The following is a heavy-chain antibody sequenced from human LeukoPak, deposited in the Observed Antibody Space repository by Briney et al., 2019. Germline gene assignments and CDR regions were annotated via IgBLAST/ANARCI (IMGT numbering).Heavy chain of an antibody. CDR3: ARVDVGYNWNSGDR. CDR1: GFTFSSYE. J-gene: IGHJ5*02. Sequence: GSLRLSCAASGFTFSSYEMNWVRQAPGKGLEWVSYISSSGSTIYYADSVKGRFTISRDNAKNSLYLQMNSLRAEDTALYYCARVDVGYNWNSGDRWGQGTLVTVSS. V-gene: IGHV3-48*03. D-gene: IGHD1-7*01. CDR2: ISSSGSTI.